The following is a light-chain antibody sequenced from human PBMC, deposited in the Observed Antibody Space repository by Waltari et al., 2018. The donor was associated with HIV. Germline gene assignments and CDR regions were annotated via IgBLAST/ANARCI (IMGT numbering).Light chain of an antibody. V-gene: IGLV1-47*01. J-gene: IGLJ3*02. CDR3: AAWDHSLSARV. CDR1: NSNIGSNS. CDR2: RDN. Sequence: QSVLTQPPSASGTPGQRVTISCSGSNSNIGSNSVYWYQQFPGTAPKLLFYRDNQRPAGVPDRFSGSTSGTSASLAISGLRSEDEADYYCAAWDHSLSARVFGGGTKMTVL.